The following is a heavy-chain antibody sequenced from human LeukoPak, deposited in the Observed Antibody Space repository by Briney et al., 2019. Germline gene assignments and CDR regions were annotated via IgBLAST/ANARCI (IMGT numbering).Heavy chain of an antibody. D-gene: IGHD2-15*01. V-gene: IGHV1-24*01. J-gene: IGHJ4*02. CDR2: FDPEDGET. CDR1: GGTFSSYA. CDR3: ATDPGWY. Sequence: ASVKVSCKASGGTFSSYAISWVRQAPGKGLEWMGGFDPEDGETIYAQKFQGRVTMTEDTSTDTAYMELSSLRSEDTAVYYCATDPGWYWGQGTLVTVSS.